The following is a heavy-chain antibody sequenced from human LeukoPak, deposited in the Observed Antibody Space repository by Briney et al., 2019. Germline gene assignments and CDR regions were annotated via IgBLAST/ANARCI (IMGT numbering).Heavy chain of an antibody. V-gene: IGHV3-30*18. CDR2: ISYDGSNK. CDR3: AKDYYDSSGPLHDAFDI. Sequence: PGGSLRLSCAASGFTFSSYGIHWVRQAPGKGLEWVALISYDGSNKYYEDTVKGRFTISRDNSKNTLYLQMNSLRTEDTAVYYCAKDYYDSSGPLHDAFDIWGQGTMVTVSS. D-gene: IGHD3-22*01. CDR1: GFTFSSYG. J-gene: IGHJ3*02.